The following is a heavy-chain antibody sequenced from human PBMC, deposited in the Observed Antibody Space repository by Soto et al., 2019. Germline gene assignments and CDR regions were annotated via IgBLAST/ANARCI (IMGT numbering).Heavy chain of an antibody. CDR1: GYTFTSYA. CDR3: AGGSYYLSYYYYYGMDV. Sequence: ASVKVSCKASGYTFTSYAMHWVRQAPGQRLEWMGWINAGNGNTKYSQKFQGRVTITRDTSASTAYMELSSLRSEDTAVYYCAGGSYYLSYYYYYGMDVWGQGTTVTVSS. CDR2: INAGNGNT. J-gene: IGHJ6*02. D-gene: IGHD1-26*01. V-gene: IGHV1-3*01.